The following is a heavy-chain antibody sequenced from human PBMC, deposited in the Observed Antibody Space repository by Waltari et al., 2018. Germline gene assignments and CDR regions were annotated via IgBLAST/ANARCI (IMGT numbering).Heavy chain of an antibody. CDR2: INADGSTT. Sequence: EVQLVEAGGGLFQPGGSVRLSRVGSGFTLSPYWIHWVRQAPGKGLVWVSRINADGSTTNYADSVKGRFTISRDNAKNTAYLQINSLRAEDTAVYYCARALYYLPDYWGQGTLVTVSS. CDR3: ARALYYLPDY. V-gene: IGHV3-74*01. J-gene: IGHJ4*02. CDR1: GFTLSPYW. D-gene: IGHD3-16*02.